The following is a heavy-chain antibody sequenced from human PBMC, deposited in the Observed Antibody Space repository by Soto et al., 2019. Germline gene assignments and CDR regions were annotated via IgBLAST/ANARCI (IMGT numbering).Heavy chain of an antibody. CDR3: ARLTTVPYYYGMDV. J-gene: IGHJ6*02. Sequence: PTLVNPPQTLTLTCTFSGFSLSTSGMCVSWIRQHPGKALEWLALIDWDDDKYYSTSLKTRLTISKDTSKNQVVLTMTNMDPVDTATYYCARLTTVPYYYGMDVWGQGTTVTVSS. CDR2: IDWDDDK. V-gene: IGHV2-70*01. D-gene: IGHD4-17*01. CDR1: GFSLSTSGMC.